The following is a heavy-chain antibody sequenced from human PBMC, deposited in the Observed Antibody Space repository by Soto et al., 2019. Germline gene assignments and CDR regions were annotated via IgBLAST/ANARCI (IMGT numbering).Heavy chain of an antibody. CDR1: GFTFSSYA. D-gene: IGHD2-2*01. J-gene: IGHJ6*03. CDR3: AKQGVPAASYYYYYYYMDV. Sequence: GGSLRLSCAASGFTFSSYAMSWVRQAPGKGLEWVSAISGSGGSTYYADSVKGRFTISRDNSKNTLYLQMNSLRAEDTAVYYCAKQGVPAASYYYYYYYMDVWGKGTTVTVSS. CDR2: ISGSGGST. V-gene: IGHV3-23*01.